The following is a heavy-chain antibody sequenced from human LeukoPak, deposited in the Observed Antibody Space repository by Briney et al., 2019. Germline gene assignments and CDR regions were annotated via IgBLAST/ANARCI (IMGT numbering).Heavy chain of an antibody. CDR3: ARDWELPTGDAFAI. J-gene: IGHJ3*02. Sequence: ASVKVSCKASGYTFTSYAMNWVRQAPGQGLEWMGWINTNTGNPTYAQGFTGRFVFSLDTSVSTAYLQISSLKAEDTAVYYCARDWELPTGDAFAIWGQGTMVTVSS. V-gene: IGHV7-4-1*02. D-gene: IGHD1-26*01. CDR2: INTNTGNP. CDR1: GYTFTSYA.